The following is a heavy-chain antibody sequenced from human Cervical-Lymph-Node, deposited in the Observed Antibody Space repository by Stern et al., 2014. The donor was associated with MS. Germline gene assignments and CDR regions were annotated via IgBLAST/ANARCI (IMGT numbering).Heavy chain of an antibody. D-gene: IGHD3-16*01. V-gene: IGHV4-59*01. CDR1: GASISSSY. J-gene: IGHJ4*02. CDR3: AKWGTGGYGHFDY. CDR2: IYYSGIT. Sequence: VQLVESGPGLVKPSETLSLTCTVSGASISSSYWSWIRQPPGKGPEWIAYIYYSGITNYNPSLRSRGAISVDMAKNQFSLKVTAVTAADTAVYYCAKWGTGGYGHFDYWGQGILVTVSS.